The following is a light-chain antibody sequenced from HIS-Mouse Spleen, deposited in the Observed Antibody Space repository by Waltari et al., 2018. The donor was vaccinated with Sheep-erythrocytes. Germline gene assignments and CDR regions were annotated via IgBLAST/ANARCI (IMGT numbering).Light chain of an antibody. Sequence: QSALTLPRPVSGSPGQSAPFPCTGTSRSGGGYNSVSWYQQHPGKAPKHMIYDVSKRPSGVPDRFSGSKSGNTASLTISGLQAEDEADYYCCSYAGSYNHVFATGTKVTVL. CDR2: DVS. J-gene: IGLJ1*01. CDR1: SRSGGGYNS. CDR3: CSYAGSYNHV. V-gene: IGLV2-11*01.